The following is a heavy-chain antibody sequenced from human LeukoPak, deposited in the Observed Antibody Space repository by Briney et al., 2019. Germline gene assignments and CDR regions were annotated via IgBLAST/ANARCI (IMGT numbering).Heavy chain of an antibody. D-gene: IGHD3-16*01. J-gene: IGHJ4*02. CDR1: GFTFSSYS. Sequence: GGSLRLSCAASGFTFSSYSMNWVRQAPGKGLEWVSYISSSSSTIYYADSVKGRFTISRDNAKNSLYLQMNSLRAEDTAVYYCARVTAYDYVWGAIGYWGQGTLVTVFS. CDR2: ISSSSSTI. V-gene: IGHV3-48*01. CDR3: ARVTAYDYVWGAIGY.